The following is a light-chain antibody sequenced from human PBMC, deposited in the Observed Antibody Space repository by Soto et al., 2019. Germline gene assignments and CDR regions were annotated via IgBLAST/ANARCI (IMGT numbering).Light chain of an antibody. CDR3: LQDYTYPLT. J-gene: IGKJ1*01. CDR2: AAS. CDR1: HGISSY. V-gene: IGKV1-8*01. Sequence: AIRMTQSPSSFSASTGDRVTITCRASHGISSYLAWYQQKPGKAPKLLIYAASTLQSGVPSRFSGSGSGTDFTLTISCLQPDDFATYYCLQDYTYPLTFGQGTKVDI.